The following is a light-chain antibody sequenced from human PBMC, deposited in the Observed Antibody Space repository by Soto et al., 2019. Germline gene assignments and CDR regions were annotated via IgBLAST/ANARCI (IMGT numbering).Light chain of an antibody. CDR1: QSVSSN. CDR3: QQYINWPGT. Sequence: EIVMTQSPATLSVSPGERATLSCRASQSVSSNLAWYQQKPGQAPRLLIYGASTRATGIPARFSGSGSGTEFTLTFSSLQSEDFAVYYCQQYINWPGTFGQGTKVEIK. V-gene: IGKV3-15*01. J-gene: IGKJ1*01. CDR2: GAS.